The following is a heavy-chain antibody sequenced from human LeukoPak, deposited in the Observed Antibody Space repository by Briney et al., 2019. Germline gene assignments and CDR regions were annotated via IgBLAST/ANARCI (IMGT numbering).Heavy chain of an antibody. D-gene: IGHD4-17*01. Sequence: PSETLSLTCAVSGGSISSGGYSWSWLRQPPGKGLEWIGYIYHSGSTYYNPSLKSRVTISLDRSKNQFSLKLSSVTAADTAVYYCARASTVTPQPPYGYGLDVWGQGTTVTVSS. CDR2: IYHSGST. V-gene: IGHV4-30-2*01. CDR1: GGSISSGGYS. J-gene: IGHJ6*02. CDR3: ARASTVTPQPPYGYGLDV.